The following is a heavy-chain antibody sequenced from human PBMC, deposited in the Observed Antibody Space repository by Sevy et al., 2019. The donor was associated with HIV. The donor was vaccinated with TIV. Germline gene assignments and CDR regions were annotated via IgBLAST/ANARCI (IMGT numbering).Heavy chain of an antibody. Sequence: GGSLRLSFAASGFSVSSYYMGWVRQAPGKGLEWVSTKESGGQTYYADSVRGRFTIARDESANNLFLQLNNLRAEDTGVYYCARMTSTWSIDSWGQGTLVTVSS. CDR2: KESGGQT. CDR3: ARMTSTWSIDS. V-gene: IGHV3-53*01. J-gene: IGHJ4*02. CDR1: GFSVSSYY.